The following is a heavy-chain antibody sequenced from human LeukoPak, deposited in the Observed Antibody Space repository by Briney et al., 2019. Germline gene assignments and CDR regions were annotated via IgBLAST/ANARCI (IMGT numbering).Heavy chain of an antibody. J-gene: IGHJ3*02. V-gene: IGHV3-21*01. CDR3: AREGHGSGSHYKGEAFDI. Sequence: PGGSLRLSCAASGFTFSTYNMNWVRQAPGKGLEWVSSIIGSSRDIYYADSVKGRFTISRDNAKNSLYLQMKSLRAEDTAVYFCAREGHGSGSHYKGEAFDIWGQGTMVTVSS. D-gene: IGHD3-10*01. CDR2: IIGSSRDI. CDR1: GFTFSTYN.